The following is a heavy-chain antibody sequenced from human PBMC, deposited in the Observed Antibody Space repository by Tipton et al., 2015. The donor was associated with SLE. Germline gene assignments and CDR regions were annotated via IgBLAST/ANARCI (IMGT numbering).Heavy chain of an antibody. J-gene: IGHJ4*02. V-gene: IGHV4-38-2*01. CDR3: ARLSPLWFGEYNDY. CDR2: IYHSGST. D-gene: IGHD3-10*01. Sequence: TLSLTCAVSGYSISSGYYWGWIRQPPGKGLEWIGSIYHSGSTYYNPSLKSRVTISVDTSKNQFSLNLRSVTAADTAVYYCARLSPLWFGEYNDYWGQGTLVTVTS. CDR1: GYSISSGYY.